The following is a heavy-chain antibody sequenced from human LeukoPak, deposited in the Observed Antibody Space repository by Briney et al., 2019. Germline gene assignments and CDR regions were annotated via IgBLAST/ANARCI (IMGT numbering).Heavy chain of an antibody. CDR3: ARREPHGDYGGKIRYYYYMDV. Sequence: SETLSLTCSDSGGSITGYYWSWIQQPPGKGLEWIGYIYYTGSTNYNPSLKSRVTMSVDTSKNQFSLKLSSLTAADTAMYYCARREPHGDYGGKIRYYYYMDVWGKGTTITISS. D-gene: IGHD4-23*01. J-gene: IGHJ6*03. CDR1: GGSITGYY. CDR2: IYYTGST. V-gene: IGHV4-59*12.